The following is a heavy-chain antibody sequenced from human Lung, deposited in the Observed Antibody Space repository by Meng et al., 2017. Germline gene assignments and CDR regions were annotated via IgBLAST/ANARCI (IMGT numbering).Heavy chain of an antibody. CDR3: ARGPTTMAHDFDY. CDR2: INHSGST. CDR1: GGSFSDYY. J-gene: IGHJ4*02. Sequence: QAQLQQWGAGLLKPSETLSLTCVVSGGSFSDYYWSWIRQPPGKGLEWIGEINHSGSTNYNPSLGSRATISVDTSQNNLSLKLSSVTAADSAVYYCARGPTTMAHDFDYWGQGTLVTVSS. D-gene: IGHD4-11*01. V-gene: IGHV4-34*01.